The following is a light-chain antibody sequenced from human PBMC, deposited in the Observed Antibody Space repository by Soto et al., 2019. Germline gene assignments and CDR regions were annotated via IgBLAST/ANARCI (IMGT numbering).Light chain of an antibody. CDR1: QSVTYN. V-gene: IGKV3-15*01. J-gene: IGKJ1*01. Sequence: TMSPATLSASTGERVTLSCRATQSVTYNLAWYQQKPGQAPKLLIYGASTRATGIPSRFSGRGSGTEFTLTITSLQSEDFAVYYCQQYNDWPWTFGQGTKVDIK. CDR2: GAS. CDR3: QQYNDWPWT.